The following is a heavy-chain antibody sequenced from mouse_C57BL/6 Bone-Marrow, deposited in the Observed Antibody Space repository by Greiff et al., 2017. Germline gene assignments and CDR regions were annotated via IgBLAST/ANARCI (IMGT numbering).Heavy chain of an antibody. J-gene: IGHJ2*01. CDR2: IRLKSDNYAT. V-gene: IGHV6-3*01. Sequence: EVQGVESGGGLVQPGGSMKLSCVASGFTFSNYWMNWVRQSPEKGLEWVAQIRLKSDNYATHYAESVKGRFTISRDDSKSSVYLQMNNLRAEDTGIYYCTGDSSYFDYWGQGTTLTVSS. CDR1: GFTFSNYW. D-gene: IGHD3-2*01. CDR3: TGDSSYFDY.